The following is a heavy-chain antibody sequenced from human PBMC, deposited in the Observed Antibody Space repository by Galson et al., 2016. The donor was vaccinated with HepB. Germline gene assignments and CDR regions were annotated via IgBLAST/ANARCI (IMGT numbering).Heavy chain of an antibody. CDR3: ARENWGTDY. CDR2: IKQDGTKK. Sequence: SLRLSCAASGFTFTGYWMNWVRQAPGKGLEWVANIKQDGTKKNYVDSVKGRFTISRDNAKNSVYLQMNSLRDEDTAVYYCARENWGTDYWGQGTLVTVSS. V-gene: IGHV3-7*03. D-gene: IGHD7-27*01. CDR1: GFTFTGYW. J-gene: IGHJ4*02.